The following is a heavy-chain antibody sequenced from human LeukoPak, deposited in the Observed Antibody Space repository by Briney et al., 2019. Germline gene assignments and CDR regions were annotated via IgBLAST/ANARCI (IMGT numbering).Heavy chain of an antibody. D-gene: IGHD6-13*01. CDR2: ISSNGGST. V-gene: IGHV3-64D*06. CDR1: GFTFSSYA. J-gene: IGHJ4*02. CDR3: VKDHGYSSSWYFPY. Sequence: GSLRLSCSASGFTFSSYAMDLVRQAPGKGMEYVSAISSNGGSTYYADSVKGRFTISRDNSKNTLYLQMSSLRAEDTAVYYCVKDHGYSSSWYFPYWGQGTLVTVSS.